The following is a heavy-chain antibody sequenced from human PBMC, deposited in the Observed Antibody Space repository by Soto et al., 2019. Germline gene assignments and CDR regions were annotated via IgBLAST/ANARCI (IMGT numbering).Heavy chain of an antibody. CDR2: IIPIFGTA. CDR3: ASTGGYYYDSSGYRSNAFDI. J-gene: IGHJ3*02. D-gene: IGHD3-22*01. V-gene: IGHV1-69*06. Sequence: QVQLVQSGAEVKKPGSSVTVSCKASGGTFSSYAISWVRQAPGQGLEWMGGIIPIFGTANYAQKFQGRVTITADKSTSTAYMELSSLRSEDTAVYYCASTGGYYYDSSGYRSNAFDIWGQGTMVTVSS. CDR1: GGTFSSYA.